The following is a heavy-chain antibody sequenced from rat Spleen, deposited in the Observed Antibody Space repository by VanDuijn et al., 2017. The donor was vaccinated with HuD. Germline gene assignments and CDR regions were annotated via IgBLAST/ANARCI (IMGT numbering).Heavy chain of an antibody. Sequence: EVQLVESGGGLVQPGRSMKLSCAASGFSFSSFPMAWVRQAPTKGLEWVATISTSGGSTYYRDSVKGRFTISSDNAKSTLYLQMNSLRSEDTATYYCTRERYYGYIYDYYVLDAWGQGASVTVSS. CDR3: TRERYYGYIYDYYVLDA. J-gene: IGHJ4*01. CDR2: ISTSGGST. V-gene: IGHV5-46*01. CDR1: GFSFSSFP. D-gene: IGHD1-9*01.